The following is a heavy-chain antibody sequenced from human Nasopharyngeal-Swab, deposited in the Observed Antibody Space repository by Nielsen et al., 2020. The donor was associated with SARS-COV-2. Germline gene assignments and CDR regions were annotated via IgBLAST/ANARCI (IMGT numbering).Heavy chain of an antibody. Sequence: SETLSLTCTVSGGSISSYYWSWIRQPPGKGLEWIGYIYYSGSTNYNPSLKSRVTISVDTSKNQFSLKLSSVTAADTAVYYCARHANYDYLWGSYRPHDAFDIWGQGTMVTVSS. CDR1: GGSISSYY. V-gene: IGHV4-59*08. CDR3: ARHANYDYLWGSYRPHDAFDI. CDR2: IYYSGST. J-gene: IGHJ3*02. D-gene: IGHD3-16*02.